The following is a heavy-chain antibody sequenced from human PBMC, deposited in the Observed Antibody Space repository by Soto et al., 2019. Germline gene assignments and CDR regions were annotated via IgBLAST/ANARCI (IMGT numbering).Heavy chain of an antibody. CDR2: ISGRGSST. CDR3: SKGAPGRTNDYGDY. V-gene: IGHV3-23*04. CDR1: GFTFDNFA. J-gene: IGHJ4*02. D-gene: IGHD3-10*01. Sequence: EVQLVESGGGFVQPGGSLRLSCAASGFTFDNFAMSWVRQAPGRGLEWFSVISGRGSSTYYADSVKGRFTVSRDNSRTTLYLEMNSLRDEDTAIYYCSKGAPGRTNDYGDYWGQGTLVTVSS.